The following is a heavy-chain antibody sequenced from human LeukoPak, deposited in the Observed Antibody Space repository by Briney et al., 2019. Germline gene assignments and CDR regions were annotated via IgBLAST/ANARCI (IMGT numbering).Heavy chain of an antibody. D-gene: IGHD6-19*01. CDR3: ARDPGGSGPAS. Sequence: SQTLSLTCTVSGGSISSLNYHWTWIRQPAGKGLELIGPIYTSGSTNYSPSFKSRVTISIDTSKNQFSLKLSSVTAADTAVYYCARDPGGSGPASWGPGTLVTVSS. V-gene: IGHV4-61*02. CDR1: GGSISSLNYH. J-gene: IGHJ5*02. CDR2: IYTSGST.